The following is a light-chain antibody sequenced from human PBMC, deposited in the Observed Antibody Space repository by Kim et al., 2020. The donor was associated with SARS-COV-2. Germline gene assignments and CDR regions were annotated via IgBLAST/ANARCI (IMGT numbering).Light chain of an antibody. Sequence: SYELTQPLSVSVALGQTASLTCEGNNIGYKNVHWYQQKPGQAPVLVIYRDINRPSGISERFSGSNSGNTATLTISRAQAGDEADYYCQVWDSSTVFGGGTKLTVL. CDR1: NIGYKN. CDR2: RDI. CDR3: QVWDSSTV. J-gene: IGLJ3*02. V-gene: IGLV3-9*01.